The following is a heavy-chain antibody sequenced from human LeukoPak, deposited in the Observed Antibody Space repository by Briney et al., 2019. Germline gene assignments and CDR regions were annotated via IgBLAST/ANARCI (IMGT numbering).Heavy chain of an antibody. Sequence: SVKVSCKASGGTFSSYAISWVRQAPGQGLEWMGGVIPIFGTANYAQKFQGRVTITADESTSTAYMELSSLRSEDTAAYYCARANYYGSGSYSFGFDYWGQGTLVTVSS. D-gene: IGHD3-10*01. J-gene: IGHJ4*02. V-gene: IGHV1-69*13. CDR3: ARANYYGSGSYSFGFDY. CDR2: VIPIFGTA. CDR1: GGTFSSYA.